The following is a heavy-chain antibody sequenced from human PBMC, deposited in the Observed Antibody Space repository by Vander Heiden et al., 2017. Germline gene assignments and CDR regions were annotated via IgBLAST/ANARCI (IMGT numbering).Heavy chain of an antibody. V-gene: IGHV3-30*18. Sequence: QVPLVESGGGVAQPGRSLRLSCAASGFTFSSYGMHWVRQAPGKGLEWVAVISYDGSNKYYADSVKGRFTISRDNSKNTLYLQMNSLRAEDTAVYYCAKGTPLVSYGMDVWGQGTTVTVSS. J-gene: IGHJ6*02. CDR1: GFTFSSYG. CDR2: ISYDGSNK. D-gene: IGHD1-1*01. CDR3: AKGTPLVSYGMDV.